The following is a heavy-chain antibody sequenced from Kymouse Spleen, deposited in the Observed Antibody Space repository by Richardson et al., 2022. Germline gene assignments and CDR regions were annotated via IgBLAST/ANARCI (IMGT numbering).Heavy chain of an antibody. D-gene: IGHD3-10*01. J-gene: IGHJ4*02. V-gene: IGHV4-39*01. CDR1: GGSISSSSYY. CDR3: ARHSNYYGSGSYKGY. Sequence: QLQLQESGPGLVKPSETLSLTCTVSGGSISSSSYYWGWIRQPPGKGLEWIGSIYYSGSTYYNPSLKSRVTISVDTSKNQFSLKLSSVTAADTAVYYCARHSNYYGSGSYKGYWGQGTLVTVSS. CDR2: IYYSGST.